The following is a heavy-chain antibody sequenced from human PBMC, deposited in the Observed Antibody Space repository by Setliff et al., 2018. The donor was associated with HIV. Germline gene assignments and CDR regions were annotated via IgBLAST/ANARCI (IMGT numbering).Heavy chain of an antibody. CDR3: ARNDYGSGTYNWFDP. Sequence: SETLSLTCAVYGVSFSGYYWSWIRQPPGKGLGWIGEINHSGSTNYNPSLKSRVTISVDTSKNQFSLKLSSVTAADTAVYYCARNDYGSGTYNWFDPWGQGTLVTVSS. CDR1: GVSFSGYY. J-gene: IGHJ5*02. CDR2: INHSGST. V-gene: IGHV4-34*01. D-gene: IGHD3-10*01.